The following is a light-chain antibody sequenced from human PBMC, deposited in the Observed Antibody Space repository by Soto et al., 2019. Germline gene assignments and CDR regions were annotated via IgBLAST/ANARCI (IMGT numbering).Light chain of an antibody. CDR3: QQYKNWLALT. V-gene: IGKV3-15*01. Sequence: EIVMTQSPATLSVSPGERATLSCRASQSINGNLAWYQRKPGQAPRLLMYATSVRATGIPARFSGSGSGTEFTLTISSLQSEDSAVYYCQQYKNWLALTFGGGTKVDIK. CDR2: ATS. CDR1: QSINGN. J-gene: IGKJ4*01.